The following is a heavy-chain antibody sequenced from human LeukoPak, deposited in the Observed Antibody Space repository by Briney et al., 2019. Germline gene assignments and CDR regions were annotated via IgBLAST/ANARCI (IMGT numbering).Heavy chain of an antibody. J-gene: IGHJ4*02. CDR3: VKGRCSGSSCYGGDY. D-gene: IGHD2-2*01. V-gene: IGHV3-64D*06. CDR2: ITSNGGST. Sequence: GGSLRLSCSASGLTFSSYAMNWVRQAPGKGLEYVSAITSNGGSTYYADSVKGRFTISRDSSNNTLYLQMSSLRAEDTAVYYCVKGRCSGSSCYGGDYWGQGTLVTVSS. CDR1: GLTFSSYA.